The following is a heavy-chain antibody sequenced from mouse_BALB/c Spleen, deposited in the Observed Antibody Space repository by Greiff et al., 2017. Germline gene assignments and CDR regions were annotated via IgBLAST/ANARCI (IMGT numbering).Heavy chain of an antibody. V-gene: IGHV5-6-5*01. Sequence: EVKLVESGGGLVKPGGSLKLSCAASGFTFSSYAMSWVRQTPEKRLEWVASISSGGSTYYPDSVKGRFTISRDNARNILYLQKSSLRSEDTAMYFCARGRGDGAWFAYWGQGTLGTVSA. D-gene: IGHD3-3*01. J-gene: IGHJ3*01. CDR1: GFTFSSYA. CDR3: ARGRGDGAWFAY. CDR2: ISSGGST.